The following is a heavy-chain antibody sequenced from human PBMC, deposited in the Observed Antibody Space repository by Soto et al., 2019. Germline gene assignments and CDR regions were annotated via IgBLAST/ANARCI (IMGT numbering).Heavy chain of an antibody. CDR2: INPRGGDT. D-gene: IGHD2-2*01. CDR3: ARVLPSSSIQGRCDS. J-gene: IGHJ4*02. CDR1: GYTFISYY. Sequence: ASVKVSCKASGYTFISYYVHWLRQAAGLGLGWMGMINPRGGDTKSAQKFQGRVTMTRDTSTTTVYMELSSLRFEDTAVYYCARVLPSSSIQGRCDSWGQGSLVTVSS. V-gene: IGHV1-46*01.